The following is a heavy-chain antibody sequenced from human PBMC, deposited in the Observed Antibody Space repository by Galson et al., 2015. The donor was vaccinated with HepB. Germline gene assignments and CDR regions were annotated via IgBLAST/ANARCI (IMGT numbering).Heavy chain of an antibody. V-gene: IGHV3-7*03. CDR3: ARGGQWLSALDY. CDR1: GLTFSSYW. Sequence: SLRLSCAASGLTFSSYWMSWVRQAPGKGLEWVANIKQDGSEKYYVDSVKGRFTISRDNAKNSLYLQMNSLRAEDTAVYYCARGGQWLSALDYWGQGTLVTVSS. D-gene: IGHD6-19*01. CDR2: IKQDGSEK. J-gene: IGHJ4*02.